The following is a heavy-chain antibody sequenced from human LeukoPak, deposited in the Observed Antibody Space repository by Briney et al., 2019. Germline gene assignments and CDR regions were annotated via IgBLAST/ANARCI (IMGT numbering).Heavy chain of an antibody. Sequence: TSETLSLTCTVSGDSLSSHYWSWIRQPPGKGLEWIGYIYGSGSTHYDPSPRSRVTISEDTSKNQFSLKLTSVTAADTAVYYCARNVGWYSHDSWGQGTLVTVSS. CDR2: IYGSGST. D-gene: IGHD6-19*01. V-gene: IGHV4-59*08. CDR3: ARNVGWYSHDS. CDR1: GDSLSSHY. J-gene: IGHJ4*02.